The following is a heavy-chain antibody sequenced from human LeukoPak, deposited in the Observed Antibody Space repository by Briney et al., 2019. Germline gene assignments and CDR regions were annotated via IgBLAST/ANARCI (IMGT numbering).Heavy chain of an antibody. CDR3: AKDGLAYCGGDCQNWFNP. D-gene: IGHD2-21*02. CDR2: ISSSGDTI. V-gene: IGHV3-11*01. CDR1: GFPFSDYY. J-gene: IGHJ5*02. Sequence: GSLRLSCAASGFPFSDYYVSWIRQAPGKGLEWVSYISSSGDTIYYADSVKGRFTISRDNAKNSLYLQMNSLRAEDTALYYCAKDGLAYCGGDCQNWFNPWGQGTLVTVSS.